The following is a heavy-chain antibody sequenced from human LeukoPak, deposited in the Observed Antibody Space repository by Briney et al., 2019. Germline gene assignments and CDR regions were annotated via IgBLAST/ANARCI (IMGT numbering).Heavy chain of an antibody. CDR2: IRSKANSYAT. CDR3: TRHLVNYYYYYMDV. D-gene: IGHD3-16*01. CDR1: GFTFSGSA. J-gene: IGHJ6*03. V-gene: IGHV3-73*01. Sequence: GGXLRLSCAASGFTFSGSAMHWVRRASGKGLEGVGRIRSKANSYATAYAASVKGRFTISRDDTKNTAYLQMNSLKTEDTAVYYCTRHLVNYYYYYMDVWGKGTTVTVSS.